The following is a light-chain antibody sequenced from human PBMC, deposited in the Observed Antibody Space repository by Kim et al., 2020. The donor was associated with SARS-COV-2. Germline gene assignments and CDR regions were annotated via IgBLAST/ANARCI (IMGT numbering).Light chain of an antibody. J-gene: IGLJ3*02. V-gene: IGLV1-40*01. CDR1: NTHIRAGYN. CDR2: GNN. CDR3: QSYDSFSGSPV. Sequence: QTVTISCTGRNTHIRAGYNVHLYQQLPGPAPRLLIYGNNNRPSGLPDRISGSKSGTSASLAITGLQAEDEADYYCQSYDSFSGSPVFGGGTKLTVL.